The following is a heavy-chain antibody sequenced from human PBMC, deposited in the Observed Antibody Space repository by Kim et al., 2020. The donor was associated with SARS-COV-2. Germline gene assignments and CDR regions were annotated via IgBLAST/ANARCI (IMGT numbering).Heavy chain of an antibody. CDR1: GFTFSSYG. V-gene: IGHV3-30*03. Sequence: GGSLRLSCAASGFTFSSYGMHWVRQAPGKGLEWVAVISYDGSNKYYADSVKGRFTISRDNSKNTLYLQMNSLRAEDTAVYYCATREVGATSAGYYYYGMDVWGQGTTVTVSS. J-gene: IGHJ6*02. CDR3: ATREVGATSAGYYYYGMDV. D-gene: IGHD1-26*01. CDR2: ISYDGSNK.